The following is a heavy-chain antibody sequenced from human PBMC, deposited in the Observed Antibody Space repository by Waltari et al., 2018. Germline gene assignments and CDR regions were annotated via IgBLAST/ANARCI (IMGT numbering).Heavy chain of an antibody. V-gene: IGHV1-69*12. CDR3: ASGNTYSCTSTCCYSRYFAY. CDR2: IIPIFGSP. Sequence: QVQLVRAGAEVKKPGSSVEVSCKASERTFSSYAISWVRQAPGQGLEWMWGIIPIFGSPNYGQRFQGRVTITADESTSTAYMELSSQRSEDTAVYYCASGNTYSCTSTCCYSRYFAYWGQGTLVAVSS. D-gene: IGHD2-2*01. CDR1: ERTFSSYA. J-gene: IGHJ4*02.